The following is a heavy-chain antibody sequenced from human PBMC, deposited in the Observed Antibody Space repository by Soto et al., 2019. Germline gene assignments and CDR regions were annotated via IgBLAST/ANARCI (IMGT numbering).Heavy chain of an antibody. CDR3: ARYWTVSPVAFDL. CDR1: GYTFTSYG. J-gene: IGHJ3*01. Sequence: SVKVSCKASGYTFTSYGISWVRQAPGQGLEWMGGISPIFGKTNYAQKFQGRVTMTADESTSTAYMELRSLTSEDTAVYYCARYWTVSPVAFDLWGQGTMVTVSS. V-gene: IGHV1-69*13. D-gene: IGHD2-15*01. CDR2: ISPIFGKT.